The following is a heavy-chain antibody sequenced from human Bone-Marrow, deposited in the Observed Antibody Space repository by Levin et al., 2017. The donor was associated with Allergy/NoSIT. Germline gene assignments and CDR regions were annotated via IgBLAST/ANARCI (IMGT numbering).Heavy chain of an antibody. CDR3: VEDMGSSKWKDGLDH. CDR1: GFTFDDFA. Sequence: GGSLRLSCVASGFTFDDFAMHWVRQAPGKGLEGVSGISWNSDTIDYADSVKGRFTISRDNARNSLFLQVNSLSAQDTDLYYCVEDMGSSKWKDGLDHWGQGTQVTVSS. J-gene: IGHJ4*02. CDR2: ISWNSDTI. D-gene: IGHD6-6*01. V-gene: IGHV3-9*01.